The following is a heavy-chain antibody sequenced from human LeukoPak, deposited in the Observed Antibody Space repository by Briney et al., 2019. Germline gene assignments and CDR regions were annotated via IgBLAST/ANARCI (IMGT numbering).Heavy chain of an antibody. J-gene: IGHJ2*01. D-gene: IGHD3-22*01. CDR3: ASENYYDSKGGYWYFDL. CDR1: GGSISSGDYY. Sequence: PSQTLSLTCTVSGGSISSGDYYWRWIRQPPGKGLEWIGYIYYSGSTYYNPSLKSRVTISVDTSKNQFSLKLSSVTAADTAVYYCASENYYDSKGGYWYFDLWGRGTLVTVSS. V-gene: IGHV4-30-4*01. CDR2: IYYSGST.